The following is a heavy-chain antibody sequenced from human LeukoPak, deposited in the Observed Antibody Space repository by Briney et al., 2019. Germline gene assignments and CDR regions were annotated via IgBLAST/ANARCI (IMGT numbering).Heavy chain of an antibody. D-gene: IGHD1-1*01. Sequence: GASVKVSCKASGYTFSEYYLHWVRQAPGQRRESIGWMSPKSGGTNYARKFQGRITMTGDTSTASLGLSRLRSDDTAVYYCARDLGSTGIVGGGAFDLWGQGTMVTVSS. J-gene: IGHJ3*01. CDR2: MSPKSGGT. V-gene: IGHV1-2*02. CDR1: GYTFSEYY. CDR3: ARDLGSTGIVGGGAFDL.